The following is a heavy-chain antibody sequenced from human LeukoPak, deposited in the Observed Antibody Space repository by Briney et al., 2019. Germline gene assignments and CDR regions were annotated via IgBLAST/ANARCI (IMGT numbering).Heavy chain of an antibody. Sequence: GGSLRLSCAASGFTFSSYGMHWVRQAPGKGLEWVAVISYDGSNKYYADSVKGRFTISRDNSKNTLYLQMNSLRAEDTAVYYCAKEGAYTIPRGFDYWGQGTLVTVSS. D-gene: IGHD2-2*02. V-gene: IGHV3-30*18. CDR1: GFTFSSYG. J-gene: IGHJ4*02. CDR3: AKEGAYTIPRGFDY. CDR2: ISYDGSNK.